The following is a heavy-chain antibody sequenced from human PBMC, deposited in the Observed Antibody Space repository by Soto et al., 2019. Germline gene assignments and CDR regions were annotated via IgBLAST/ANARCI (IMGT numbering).Heavy chain of an antibody. CDR1: GLTFSSYA. J-gene: IGHJ4*02. CDR3: SKRGAARQFDY. Sequence: GGSLRLSCAASGLTFSSYAMSWVRQAPGKGLEWVSLISVGGGSTDYADSVKGRFTISRDNSKNTLYLQMNSLRAEDTAAYYCSKRGAARQFDYWGQGTLVTVSS. CDR2: ISVGGGST. D-gene: IGHD6-6*01. V-gene: IGHV3-23*01.